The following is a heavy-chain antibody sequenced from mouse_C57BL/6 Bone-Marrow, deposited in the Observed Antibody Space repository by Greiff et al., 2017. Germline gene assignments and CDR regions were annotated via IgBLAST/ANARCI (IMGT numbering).Heavy chain of an antibody. V-gene: IGHV5-6*02. Sequence: EVTRVESGGDLVKPGGSLKLSCAASGFTFSSYGMPWVRRTPNTRLEWVATISSGGCYTYYPDSVKGRFTISRDNAKKTLYLQMSSLKSEDTAMYYCARRDGYYDPFAYWGQGTVVTVSA. CDR3: ARRDGYYDPFAY. D-gene: IGHD2-3*01. J-gene: IGHJ3*01. CDR1: GFTFSSYG. CDR2: ISSGGCYT.